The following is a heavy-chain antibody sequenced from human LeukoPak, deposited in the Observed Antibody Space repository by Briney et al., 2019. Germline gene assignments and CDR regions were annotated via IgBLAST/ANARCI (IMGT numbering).Heavy chain of an antibody. Sequence: SVKVSCKASGYTFTSYAISWVRQAPGQGLEWMGGIIPIFGTANYAQKFQGRVTITTDESTSTAYMELSSLRSEDTAVYYCARGRKSMVRGVHFDYWGQGTLVTVSS. D-gene: IGHD3-10*01. J-gene: IGHJ4*02. CDR1: GYTFTSYA. V-gene: IGHV1-69*05. CDR3: ARGRKSMVRGVHFDY. CDR2: IIPIFGTA.